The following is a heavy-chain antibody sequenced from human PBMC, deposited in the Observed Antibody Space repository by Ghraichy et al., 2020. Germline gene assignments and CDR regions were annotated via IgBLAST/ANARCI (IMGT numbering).Heavy chain of an antibody. CDR3: ARDRDYDSSGYYYRGLDVPYYYYGMDV. CDR2: IIPIFGTA. J-gene: IGHJ6*02. D-gene: IGHD3-22*01. V-gene: IGHV1-69*13. CDR1: GGTFSSYA. Sequence: SLKVSCKASGGTFSSYAISWVRQAPGQGLEWMGGIIPIFGTANYAQKFQGRVTITADESTSTAYMELSSLRSEDTAVYYCARDRDYDSSGYYYRGLDVPYYYYGMDVWGQGTTVTVSS.